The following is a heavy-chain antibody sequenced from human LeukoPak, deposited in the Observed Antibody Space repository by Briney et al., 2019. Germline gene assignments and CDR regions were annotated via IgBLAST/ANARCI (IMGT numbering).Heavy chain of an antibody. CDR3: ARGRRRRGTMIVVVTKPFDY. D-gene: IGHD3-22*01. Sequence: PSETLSLTCTVSGGSISSSSYYWGWIRQPPGKGLEWIGSIYYSGSTYYNPSLKSRVTISVDTSKNQFSLKLSSVTAADTAVYYCARGRRRRGTMIVVVTKPFDYWGQGTLVTVSS. CDR1: GGSISSSSYY. CDR2: IYYSGST. V-gene: IGHV4-39*01. J-gene: IGHJ4*02.